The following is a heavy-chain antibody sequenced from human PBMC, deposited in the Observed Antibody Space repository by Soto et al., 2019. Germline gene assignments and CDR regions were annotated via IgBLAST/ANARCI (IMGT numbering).Heavy chain of an antibody. J-gene: IGHJ6*02. CDR3: ARDAYYDMGV. Sequence: EVQLVESGGGLVQPGGSLRLSCAASGFTFSTYWMHWVRQAPGKGLVWVSRINSDGSTTNYADSVKVRFTISRDNAKNTLYLQMNSLRAEDTAVYYCARDAYYDMGVWGQGTMVTVSS. V-gene: IGHV3-74*01. CDR2: INSDGSTT. CDR1: GFTFSTYW.